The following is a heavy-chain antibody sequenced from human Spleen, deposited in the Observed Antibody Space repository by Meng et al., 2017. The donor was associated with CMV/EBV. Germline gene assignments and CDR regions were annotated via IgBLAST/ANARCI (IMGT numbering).Heavy chain of an antibody. CDR3: AKDRGEMGLFDY. V-gene: IGHV3-30*02. D-gene: IGHD3-10*01. CDR1: GFTFSNAW. CDR2: IWYDGTKN. J-gene: IGHJ4*02. Sequence: GGSLRLSCAASGFTFSNAWMSWVRQAPGKGLEWVAFIWYDGTKNYYADSVKGRFTISRDNSNSKLYLQMNSLRIDDTAVYYCAKDRGEMGLFDYWGQGTLVTVSS.